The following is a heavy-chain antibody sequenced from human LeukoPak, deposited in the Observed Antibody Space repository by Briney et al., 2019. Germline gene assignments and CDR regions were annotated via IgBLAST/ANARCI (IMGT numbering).Heavy chain of an antibody. J-gene: IGHJ4*02. Sequence: GGSLRLSCAASGFIFSDYYMSWIRQSPGKGLEWISYISPNGTDIYSIDSVRGRFVISRGNAKNSLYLQMNSLRAEDTAVYYCASGSSSVGYWGQGTLVTVSS. CDR1: GFIFSDYY. V-gene: IGHV3-11*01. CDR3: ASGSSSVGY. D-gene: IGHD6-6*01. CDR2: ISPNGTDI.